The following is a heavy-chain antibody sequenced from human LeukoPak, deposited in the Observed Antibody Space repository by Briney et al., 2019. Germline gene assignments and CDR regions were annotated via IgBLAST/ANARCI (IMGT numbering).Heavy chain of an antibody. CDR2: IRSKANSYAT. CDR3: TRHIEVGSSLPFDY. V-gene: IGHV3-73*01. Sequence: GGSLRLSCAASGFTFTGSAMHWVRQASGKGLEWVGRIRSKANSYATACAASVKGRFTISRDDSKNTAYLQMNSLKTEDTAVYYCTRHIEVGSSLPFDYWGQGTLVTVSS. J-gene: IGHJ4*02. D-gene: IGHD6-6*01. CDR1: GFTFTGSA.